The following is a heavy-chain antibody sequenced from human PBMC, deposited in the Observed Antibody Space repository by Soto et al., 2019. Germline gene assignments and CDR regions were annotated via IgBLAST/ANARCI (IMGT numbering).Heavy chain of an antibody. J-gene: IGHJ4*02. CDR3: ARETGLRSSGWSYYFDF. D-gene: IGHD6-19*01. CDR2: ISGSGGTI. Sequence: EVQLVESGGGLVQPGGSLRLSCAASGFTLSSYRMHWVRQAPGKELEWVSYISGSGGTIYYADSVKGRFAISRDNAKNSLSVQMNSLRDEDTAVYFCARETGLRSSGWSYYFDFWGQGTRVTVSS. CDR1: GFTLSSYR. V-gene: IGHV3-48*02.